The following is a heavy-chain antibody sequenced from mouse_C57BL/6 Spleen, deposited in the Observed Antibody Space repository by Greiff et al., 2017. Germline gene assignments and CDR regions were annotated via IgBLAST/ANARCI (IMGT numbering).Heavy chain of an antibody. V-gene: IGHV2-9-1*01. CDR2: IWTGGGT. CDR1: GFSLTSYA. D-gene: IGHD1-1*01. CDR3: ASYYYGSSHWYFDV. J-gene: IGHJ1*03. Sequence: QVQLKQSGPGLVAPSQSLSITCTVSGFSLTSYAISWVRQPPGKGLEWLGVIWTGGGTNYNSALKSRLSISKDNSKSQVFLKMNSLQTDDTARYYCASYYYGSSHWYFDVWGTGTTVTVSS.